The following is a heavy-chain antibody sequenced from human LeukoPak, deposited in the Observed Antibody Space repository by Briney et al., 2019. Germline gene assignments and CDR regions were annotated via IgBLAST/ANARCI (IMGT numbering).Heavy chain of an antibody. V-gene: IGHV3-21*01. CDR2: ISSSSYI. D-gene: IGHD2-21*02. J-gene: IGHJ4*02. CDR1: GFTFSSYS. CDR3: ARDSLAYCGGDCYSTLFDY. Sequence: GGSLRLSCAASGFTFSSYSMNWVRQAPGKGLEWVSSISSSSYIYYADSVKGRFTISRDNAKNSLYLQMNSLRAEDTAVYYCARDSLAYCGGDCYSTLFDYWGQGTLVTVSS.